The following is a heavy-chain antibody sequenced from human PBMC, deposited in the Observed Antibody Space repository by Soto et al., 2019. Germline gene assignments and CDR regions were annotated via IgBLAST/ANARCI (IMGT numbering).Heavy chain of an antibody. Sequence: QVQLQESGPGLVKPSETLSLTCTVAGGSISSSYWSWIRQPPGKGLEWIGYLYYSWGTTYNPSLKSRVTISVDSSTNHFALKLSSVTAADTAVYYCARRYGGNLDYWGPGTLVTVSS. CDR2: LYYSWGT. D-gene: IGHD1-26*01. CDR1: GGSISSSY. V-gene: IGHV4-59*08. CDR3: ARRYGGNLDY. J-gene: IGHJ4*02.